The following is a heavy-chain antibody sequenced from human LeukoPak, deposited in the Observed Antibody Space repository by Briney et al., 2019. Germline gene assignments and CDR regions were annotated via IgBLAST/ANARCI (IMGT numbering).Heavy chain of an antibody. CDR2: INHSGST. J-gene: IGHJ6*04. V-gene: IGHV4-34*01. Sequence: SETLSLTCAVYGGSFSGYYWSWIRQPPGKGLEWIGEINHSGSTNYNPSLKGRVTISVDTSKNQFSLKLSSVTAADTAVYYYARESVTTPGPYYGMDVWGKGTTVTVSS. CDR1: GGSFSGYY. D-gene: IGHD4-17*01. CDR3: ARESVTTPGPYYGMDV.